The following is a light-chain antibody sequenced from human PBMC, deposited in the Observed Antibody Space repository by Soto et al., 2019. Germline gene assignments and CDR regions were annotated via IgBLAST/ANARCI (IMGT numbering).Light chain of an antibody. Sequence: EIVLTQSPGTLSLSPGERATLSCRASQSVTSTSLPWYQQKPGQAPRLLIYGASSRATGIPDRFSGSGSGTDFTLTISRLEPEDFAVYYCQQYGSSPTFGQGTRLEIK. CDR3: QQYGSSPT. CDR1: QSVTSTS. V-gene: IGKV3-20*01. J-gene: IGKJ5*01. CDR2: GAS.